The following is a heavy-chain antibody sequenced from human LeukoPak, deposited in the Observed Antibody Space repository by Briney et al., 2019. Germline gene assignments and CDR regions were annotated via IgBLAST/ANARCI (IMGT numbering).Heavy chain of an antibody. D-gene: IGHD1-26*01. Sequence: GGSLRLSCAASGFTFSSYAMHWVRQAPGKGLEWVAVISYDGSNKYYADSVKGRFTISRDNSKNTLYLQMNSLRAEDTAVYYCARDPIVGAPSWFDPWGQGTLVTVSS. CDR2: ISYDGSNK. CDR1: GFTFSSYA. V-gene: IGHV3-30*04. CDR3: ARDPIVGAPSWFDP. J-gene: IGHJ5*02.